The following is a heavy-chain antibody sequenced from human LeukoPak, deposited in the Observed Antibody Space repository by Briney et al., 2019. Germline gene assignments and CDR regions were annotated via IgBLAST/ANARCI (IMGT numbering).Heavy chain of an antibody. D-gene: IGHD6-13*01. CDR2: ISSSSSYI. Sequence: GGSLRLSCAASGFTFSSYSMNWVRQAPGKGLEWVSSISSSSSYIYYADSVKGRFTISRDNAKNSLYLQMNSLRAEDTAVYYCARVSSSWYQDFDYWGQGTLVTVSS. CDR1: GFTFSSYS. J-gene: IGHJ4*02. CDR3: ARVSSSWYQDFDY. V-gene: IGHV3-21*04.